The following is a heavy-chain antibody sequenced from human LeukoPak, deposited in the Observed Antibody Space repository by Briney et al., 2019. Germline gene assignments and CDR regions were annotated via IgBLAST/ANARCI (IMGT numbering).Heavy chain of an antibody. Sequence: SQTLSLTCAISGDSVSSNSAAWNWIRQSPSRGLEWLGRTYYRSKWYNDYAVSVKSRITINPDTSKNQFSLKLSSVTAADTAVYYCARRFDWLFRWFDPWGQGTLVTVSS. V-gene: IGHV6-1*01. CDR1: GDSVSSNSAA. CDR2: TYYRSKWYN. J-gene: IGHJ5*02. D-gene: IGHD3-9*01. CDR3: ARRFDWLFRWFDP.